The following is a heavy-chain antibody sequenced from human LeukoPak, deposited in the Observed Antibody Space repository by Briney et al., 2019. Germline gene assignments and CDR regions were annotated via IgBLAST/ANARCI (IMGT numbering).Heavy chain of an antibody. D-gene: IGHD4-23*01. CDR1: GGSFSGYY. CDR3: ARQVNDSLDS. V-gene: IGHV4-34*01. CDR2: INHSGST. J-gene: IGHJ3*02. Sequence: SETLSLTCAVYGGSFSGYYWSWIRQPPGKGLEWIGEINHSGSTNYNPSLKSRVTISVDTSKNQFSLKLSSVTAADTAMYYCARQVNDSLDSWGQGTMVTVSS.